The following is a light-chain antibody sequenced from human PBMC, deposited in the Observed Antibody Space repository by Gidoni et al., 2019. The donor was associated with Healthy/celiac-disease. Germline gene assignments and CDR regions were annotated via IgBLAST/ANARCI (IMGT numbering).Light chain of an antibody. J-gene: IGKJ1*01. CDR1: QSISSW. Sequence: DIQPTQSPSTLSASVGDRVTITCRSSQSISSWLSWYQQKPEKAPKLLIYKASSLESAVPSRFSASGSGTEFTLTISSLQPGDFATYYCQQYNSYPWTFGQGTKVEIK. CDR3: QQYNSYPWT. V-gene: IGKV1-5*03. CDR2: KAS.